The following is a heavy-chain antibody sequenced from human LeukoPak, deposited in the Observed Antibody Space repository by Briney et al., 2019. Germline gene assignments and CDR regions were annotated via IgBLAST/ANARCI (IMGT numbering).Heavy chain of an antibody. CDR1: GYSISSGYY. CDR2: IYHSGST. D-gene: IGHD2-2*01. J-gene: IGHJ4*02. V-gene: IGHV4-38-2*02. Sequence: PSETLSLTCTVSGYSISSGYYWGWIRQPPGKGLEWIGSIYHSGSTYYNPSLKSRVTISVDTSKNQLSLKLSSVTAADTAVCYCARNVVVPAAMGDWGQGTLVTVSS. CDR3: ARNVVVPAAMGD.